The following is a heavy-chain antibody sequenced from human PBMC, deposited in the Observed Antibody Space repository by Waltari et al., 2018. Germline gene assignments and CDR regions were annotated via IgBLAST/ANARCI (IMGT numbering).Heavy chain of an antibody. CDR2: IYWNDDK. CDR3: AHRPQLWFGELLIPDNWFDP. Sequence: QITLKESGPTLVKPTQTLTLTCTSSGFPLTTSGVGWGWLLHPPGQAREWLALIYWNDDKRYSPSLKSRLTITKDTSKNQVVLTMTNMDPVDTATYYCAHRPQLWFGELLIPDNWFDPWGQGTLVTVSS. CDR1: GFPLTTSGVG. J-gene: IGHJ5*02. D-gene: IGHD3-10*01. V-gene: IGHV2-5*01.